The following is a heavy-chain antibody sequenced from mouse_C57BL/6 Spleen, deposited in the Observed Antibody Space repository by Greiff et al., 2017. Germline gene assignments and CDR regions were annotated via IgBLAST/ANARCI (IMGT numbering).Heavy chain of an antibody. D-gene: IGHD1-1*01. J-gene: IGHJ1*03. V-gene: IGHV5-6*02. Sequence: KLVESGGDLVKPGGSLKLSCAASGFTFSSYGMFWVRQTPDKRLEWVANISSGGSYTYYPDSVTGRFTISRDNANNTLYLQMSSLNSEDTAMYYCARPDYYGSSYLWYFDVWGTGTTVTVSS. CDR1: GFTFSSYG. CDR3: ARPDYYGSSYLWYFDV. CDR2: ISSGGSYT.